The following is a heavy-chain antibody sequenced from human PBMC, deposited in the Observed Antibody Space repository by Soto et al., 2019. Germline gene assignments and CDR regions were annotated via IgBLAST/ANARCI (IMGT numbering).Heavy chain of an antibody. V-gene: IGHV1-69*13. CDR1: GGTFSSYA. D-gene: IGHD3-22*01. Sequence: SVKVSCKASGGTFSSYAISWVRQAPGRGLEWMGGIIPIFGTTNYAQKFQGRVTITADESTSTAYMELSSLRSEDTAVYYCARGQYDSSGYRRLYYYGMDVWGQGTTVTVSS. J-gene: IGHJ6*02. CDR2: IIPIFGTT. CDR3: ARGQYDSSGYRRLYYYGMDV.